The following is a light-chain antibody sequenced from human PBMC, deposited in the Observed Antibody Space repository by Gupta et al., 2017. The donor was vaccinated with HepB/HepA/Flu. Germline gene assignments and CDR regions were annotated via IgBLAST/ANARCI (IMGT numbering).Light chain of an antibody. J-gene: IGLJ3*02. V-gene: IGLV7-46*01. CDR2: ETS. CDR3: LLSSGGARV. CDR1: TGAVTSRHF. Sequence: QAVVTQEPSLTVSPGGPVTLTCGSSTGAVTSRHFPYWFQQKPGQAPRTLVYETSNKHSWTPARFSGSLLGGKAALTLSGAQPEDEAEYYCLLSSGGARVFGGGTKLTVL.